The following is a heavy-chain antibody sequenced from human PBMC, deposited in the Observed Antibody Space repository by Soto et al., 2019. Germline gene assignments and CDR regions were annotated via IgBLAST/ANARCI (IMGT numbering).Heavy chain of an antibody. CDR1: GFTFSSYW. D-gene: IGHD3-3*01. V-gene: IGHV3-74*01. Sequence: GGSLRLSCAVSGFTFSSYWMHWVRQAPGKGLVWVSRINSDGSSTSYADSVKGRFTISRDNAKNTLYLQMNSLRAEDTAVYYCLVDFWSPYYGMDVWGQGTTVTVSS. CDR3: LVDFWSPYYGMDV. J-gene: IGHJ6*02. CDR2: INSDGSST.